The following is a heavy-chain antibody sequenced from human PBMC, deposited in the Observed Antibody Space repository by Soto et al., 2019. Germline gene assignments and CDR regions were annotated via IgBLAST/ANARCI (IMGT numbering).Heavy chain of an antibody. D-gene: IGHD3-9*01. J-gene: IGHJ3*02. CDR2: IIPILGIA. CDR1: GGTFSSYT. V-gene: IGHV1-69*02. CDR3: ARAYYVILTGLSDAFDI. Sequence: QVQLVQSGAEVKKPGSSVKVSCKASGGTFSSYTISWVRQAPGQGLEWMGRIIPILGIANYAQKFQGRVTITAEKSTSTAYMELSSLRSEDTAVYYCARAYYVILTGLSDAFDIWGQGTMVTVSS.